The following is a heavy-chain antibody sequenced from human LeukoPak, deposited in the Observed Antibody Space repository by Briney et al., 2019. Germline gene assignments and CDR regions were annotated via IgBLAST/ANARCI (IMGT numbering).Heavy chain of an antibody. CDR3: ARDPRGPTTYDSSARDSLDY. Sequence: PGRSLRLSCAASKYTFSTYGMHWVRQAPGKGLEWLAVILYDGSMQYYAESMKGRLTISRDNSRNTVYMQMSSLRTEDTAVYYCARDPRGPTTYDSSARDSLDYWGQGTLVTVSS. CDR2: ILYDGSMQ. J-gene: IGHJ4*02. V-gene: IGHV3-30*03. D-gene: IGHD3-22*01. CDR1: KYTFSTYG.